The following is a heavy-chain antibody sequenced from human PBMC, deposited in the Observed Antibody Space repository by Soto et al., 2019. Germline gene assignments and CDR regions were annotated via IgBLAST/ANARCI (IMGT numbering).Heavy chain of an antibody. CDR3: VRGGHGSGSYLGSS. D-gene: IGHD3-10*01. V-gene: IGHV3-7*03. J-gene: IGHJ5*02. CDR2: IRQDGGAQ. Sequence: GVSLKISCVASGFTFTTYWMSWVRQAPGKGLQWVANIRQDGGAQYYVDSVKGRFTISRDNAKNSVYLQMDSLRVEDTAVYYCVRGGHGSGSYLGSSWGQGILVTVSS. CDR1: GFTFTTYW.